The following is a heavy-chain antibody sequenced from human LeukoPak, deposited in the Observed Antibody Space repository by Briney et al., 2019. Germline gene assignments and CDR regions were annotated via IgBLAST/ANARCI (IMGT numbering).Heavy chain of an antibody. D-gene: IGHD6-19*01. J-gene: IGHJ5*02. CDR1: GGSISSSTYY. Sequence: SETLSLTCTVSGGSISSSTYYWGWIRQPPGKGLEWIVSTSYSGSTYYNPALKSRVTISVDTSKNQFSLKLTSVTAADTAVYYCARAYSSGWYNDFDPWGQGTLVIVSS. V-gene: IGHV4-39*01. CDR2: TSYSGST. CDR3: ARAYSSGWYNDFDP.